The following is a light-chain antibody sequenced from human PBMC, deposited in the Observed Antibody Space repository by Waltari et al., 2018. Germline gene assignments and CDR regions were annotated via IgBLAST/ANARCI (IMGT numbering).Light chain of an antibody. J-gene: IGLJ2*01. CDR2: DVN. CDR1: SSDVDAYTY. V-gene: IGLV2-14*01. CDR3: SSFTSRRTLV. Sequence: QSALTQPASVSGSPGQSITISCTGTSSDVDAYTYVPWYQQPPGKVPKVMIYDVNKRPSGVSNRFSGSKSGNTASLTISGLQSEDEADYYCSSFTSRRTLVFGGGTKLTVL.